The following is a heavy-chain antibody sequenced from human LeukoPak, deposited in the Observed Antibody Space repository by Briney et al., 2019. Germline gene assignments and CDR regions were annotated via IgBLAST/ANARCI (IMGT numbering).Heavy chain of an antibody. CDR2: INYGGST. J-gene: IGHJ4*02. CDR1: GGSFSDYY. V-gene: IGHV4-34*01. Sequence: SETLSLTCAVYGGSFSDYYWSWIRQPPGKGLEWIGEINYGGSTNCNPSLKSRVTISIDTSKNQFSLRLTSVTAADTAVYYCARGYSSSWSNYYFDYWGQGTLVTVSS. D-gene: IGHD6-13*01. CDR3: ARGYSSSWSNYYFDY.